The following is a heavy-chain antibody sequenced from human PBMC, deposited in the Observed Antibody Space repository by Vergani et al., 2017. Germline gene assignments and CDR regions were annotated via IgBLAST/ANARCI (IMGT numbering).Heavy chain of an antibody. CDR2: INHSGST. J-gene: IGHJ5*02. V-gene: IGHV4-39*07. D-gene: IGHD2-2*03. Sequence: QLQLQESGPGLVKPSETLSLTCTVSGGSISSSSYYWGWIRQPPGKGLEWIGEINHSGSTNYNPSLKSRVTISVDTSKNQFSLKLSSVTAADTAVYYCARGRFGYCSSTSCSRGWFDPWGQGTLVTVSS. CDR3: ARGRFGYCSSTSCSRGWFDP. CDR1: GGSISSSSYY.